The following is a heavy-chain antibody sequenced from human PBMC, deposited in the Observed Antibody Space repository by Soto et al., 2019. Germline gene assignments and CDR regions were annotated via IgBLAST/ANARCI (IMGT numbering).Heavy chain of an antibody. Sequence: EVQLVESGGGLVQPGGSLRLSCAASGFTFSSYWMSWVRQAPGKGLEWVANIKQDGSEKYYVDSVKGRFTISRDNAKNSLYLQMNRLRAEDTAVYYCASFFDYVDYVRGYYFDYWGQGTLVTVSS. V-gene: IGHV3-7*01. D-gene: IGHD4-17*01. CDR1: GFTFSSYW. CDR3: ASFFDYVDYVRGYYFDY. J-gene: IGHJ4*02. CDR2: IKQDGSEK.